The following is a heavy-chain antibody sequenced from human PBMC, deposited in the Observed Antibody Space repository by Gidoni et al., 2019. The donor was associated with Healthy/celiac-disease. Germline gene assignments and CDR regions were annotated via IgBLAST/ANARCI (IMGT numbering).Heavy chain of an antibody. J-gene: IGHJ3*02. CDR1: GYTLTALS. Sequence: QVQLVQSGAAVKKPGASVKVSCKVSGYTLTALSMHWVRQAPGKGLEWMGGFDPEDGETIYAQKFQGRVTMTEDTSTDTAYMELSSPRSEDTAVYYCASKIVVVPAAMISGAFDIWGQGTMVTVSS. V-gene: IGHV1-24*01. CDR2: FDPEDGET. CDR3: ASKIVVVPAAMISGAFDI. D-gene: IGHD2-2*01.